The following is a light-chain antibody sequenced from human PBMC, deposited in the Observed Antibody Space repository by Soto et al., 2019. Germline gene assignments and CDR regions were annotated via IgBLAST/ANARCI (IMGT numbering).Light chain of an antibody. V-gene: IGLV2-14*01. CDR1: SSDVGNYKY. Sequence: QSVLTQPASVSGSPGQSITISCTGTSSDVGNYKYVSWYQQHPGKAPKLMIYEVSNRPSGVSNRFSGSKSGNTASLTISRLQAEDETDYYCVSYTSSGTYVFGTGTKVTVL. CDR3: VSYTSSGTYV. CDR2: EVS. J-gene: IGLJ1*01.